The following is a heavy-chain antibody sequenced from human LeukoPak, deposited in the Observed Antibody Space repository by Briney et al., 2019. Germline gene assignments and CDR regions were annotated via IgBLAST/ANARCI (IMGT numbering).Heavy chain of an antibody. V-gene: IGHV3-15*01. Sequence: GGSLRLSCAASGTTFSEAWMSWVRRAPGKGLEWVGRIITKRGGGTTDYAAPVKGRFTISRDDSKDTLYLQMDSLKTEDTAVYYCVTNDVLDIWGQGTMVTVSS. J-gene: IGHJ3*02. CDR1: GTTFSEAW. CDR2: IITKRGGGTT. CDR3: VTNDVLDI.